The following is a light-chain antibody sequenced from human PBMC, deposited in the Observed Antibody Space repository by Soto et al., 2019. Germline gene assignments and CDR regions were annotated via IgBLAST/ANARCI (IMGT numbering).Light chain of an antibody. CDR3: QQYNYYVT. CDR1: QSVTSN. V-gene: IGKV3-15*01. J-gene: IGKJ5*01. CDR2: GAS. Sequence: EIVMTQSPATLSVSPGERATLSCRASQSVTSNLAWYQHKPGQAPRLLIFGASTRATGIPARFSGSGSGTEFIFTISSLQSEDFAVYYCQQYNYYVTFGQGTRLEIK.